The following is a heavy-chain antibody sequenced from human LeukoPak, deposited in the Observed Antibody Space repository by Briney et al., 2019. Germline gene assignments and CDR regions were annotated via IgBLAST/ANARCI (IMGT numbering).Heavy chain of an antibody. D-gene: IGHD3-3*01. Sequence: GESLKISCTGSGYSFTSYWLGWVRQTPGKGLEWMGIIFPRDPDTRYSPSFQGQVTISVDKSISTAYLQWSSLKASDSAMYYCAKFRDFGVVSGDYWGQGTLVTVSS. CDR2: IFPRDPDT. CDR1: GYSFTSYW. V-gene: IGHV5-51*01. CDR3: AKFRDFGVVSGDY. J-gene: IGHJ4*02.